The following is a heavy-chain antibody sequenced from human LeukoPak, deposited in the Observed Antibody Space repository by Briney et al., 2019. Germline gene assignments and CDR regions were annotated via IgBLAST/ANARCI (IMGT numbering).Heavy chain of an antibody. CDR1: GYTFTSYG. V-gene: IGHV1-18*01. D-gene: IGHD2-15*01. Sequence: ASVTVSCKASGYTFTSYGISWVRQAPGQGLEWMGWINAYNGNTNYAQKLQGRVTMTTDTSTSTAYMELRSLRSDDTAVYYCARDSCSGGSCYLEYWGQGTLVTVSS. J-gene: IGHJ4*02. CDR2: INAYNGNT. CDR3: ARDSCSGGSCYLEY.